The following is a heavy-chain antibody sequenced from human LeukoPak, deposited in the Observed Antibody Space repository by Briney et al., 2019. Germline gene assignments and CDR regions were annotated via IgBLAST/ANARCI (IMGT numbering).Heavy chain of an antibody. Sequence: SETLSLTCTVSGGSLSSYYWSWIRQPPGKGLEWIGYIYYSGGTNYNPSLKSRVTISVDTSKNQFSLKLSSVTAADTAVYYCARGSSSWFNWFDPWGQGTLVTVSS. CDR2: IYYSGGT. V-gene: IGHV4-59*01. J-gene: IGHJ5*02. CDR1: GGSLSSYY. CDR3: ARGSSSWFNWFDP. D-gene: IGHD6-13*01.